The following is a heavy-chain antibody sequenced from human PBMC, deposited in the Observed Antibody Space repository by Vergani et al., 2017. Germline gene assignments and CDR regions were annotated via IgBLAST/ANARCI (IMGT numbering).Heavy chain of an antibody. CDR3: ARGLCIVVVVAVDNWFDP. V-gene: IGHV4-34*01. J-gene: IGHJ5*02. CDR2: INHSGST. Sequence: QVQLQQWGAGLLKPSETLSLTCAVYGGSFSGYYWSWIRQPPGRGLEWIGEINHSGSTNYNPSLKSRVTISVDTSKNQFSLKLSSVTAADTAVYYCARGLCIVVVVAVDNWFDPWGQGTLVTVSS. CDR1: GGSFSGYY. D-gene: IGHD2-15*01.